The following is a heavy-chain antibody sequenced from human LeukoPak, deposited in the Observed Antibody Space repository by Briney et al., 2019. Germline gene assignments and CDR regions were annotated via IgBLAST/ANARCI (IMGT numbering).Heavy chain of an antibody. CDR1: GGSISSSSYY. CDR3: AREDLTYSSSWYEGFYYYMDV. D-gene: IGHD6-13*01. V-gene: IGHV4-39*07. Sequence: SETLSLTCTVPGGSISSSSYYWGWIRQPPGKGLEWIGRIYYSGSTYYNPSLKSRVTISVDTSKNQFSLKLSSVTAADTVVYYCAREDLTYSSSWYEGFYYYMDVWGKGTTVTVSS. CDR2: IYYSGST. J-gene: IGHJ6*03.